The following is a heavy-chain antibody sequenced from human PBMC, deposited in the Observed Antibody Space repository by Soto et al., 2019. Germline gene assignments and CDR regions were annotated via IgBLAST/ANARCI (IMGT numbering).Heavy chain of an antibody. Sequence: SETLSLTCTVSGGSISSYYWSWIRQPPGKGLEWIGYIYYSGSTNYNPSLKSRVTISVDTSKNQLSLKLSSVTAADTAVYYCARDMGYCSSTSCYTGTYYYYYGMDVWGQGTTATVSS. J-gene: IGHJ6*02. D-gene: IGHD2-2*02. CDR1: GGSISSYY. CDR3: ARDMGYCSSTSCYTGTYYYYYGMDV. CDR2: IYYSGST. V-gene: IGHV4-59*01.